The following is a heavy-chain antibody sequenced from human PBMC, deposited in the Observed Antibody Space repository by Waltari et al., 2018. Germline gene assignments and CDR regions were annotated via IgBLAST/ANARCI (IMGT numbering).Heavy chain of an antibody. V-gene: IGHV3-48*03. CDR2: LGNSGITR. Sequence: EVQLVNSGGGLVQPGGSLRLSCAASGFTFSTYEVNWVRQAPGKGRGWVSYLGNSGITRHYADSVKGRFTISRDNAKNSLYLQMNSLRAEDTAIYYCARGASSDWINRLDYWGQGTLVTVSS. CDR3: ARGASSDWINRLDY. J-gene: IGHJ4*02. D-gene: IGHD6-25*01. CDR1: GFTFSTYE.